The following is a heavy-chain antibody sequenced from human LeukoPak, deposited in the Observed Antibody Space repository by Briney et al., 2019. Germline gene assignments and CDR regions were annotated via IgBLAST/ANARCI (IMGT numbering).Heavy chain of an antibody. CDR3: VRDNPRCCGVIPSNIDDY. D-gene: IGHD2/OR15-2a*01. CDR2: IKQDGSEI. J-gene: IGHJ4*02. Sequence: GGSLRLSCAASGFTFSSYWMHWVRQAPGKGLEWVATIKQDGSEIYYVDSVKGRFTISRDNAKNSLYLQMNSLRAEDTAVYYCVRDNPRCCGVIPSNIDDYWGQGTLVTVSS. V-gene: IGHV3-7*01. CDR1: GFTFSSYW.